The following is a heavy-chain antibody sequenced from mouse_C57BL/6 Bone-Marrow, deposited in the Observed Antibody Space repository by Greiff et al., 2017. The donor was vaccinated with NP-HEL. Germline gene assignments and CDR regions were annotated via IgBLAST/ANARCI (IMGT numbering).Heavy chain of an antibody. D-gene: IGHD2-2*01. V-gene: IGHV1-64*01. CDR2: IHPNSGST. CDR3: ASRLWLRDAMDY. CDR1: GYTFTSYW. J-gene: IGHJ4*01. Sequence: VKLQQPGAELVKPGASVKLSCKASGYTFTSYWMHWVKQRPGQGLEWIGMIHPNSGSTNYNEKFKSKATLTVDKSSSTAYMQLSSLTSEDSAVYYCASRLWLRDAMDYWGQGTSVTVSS.